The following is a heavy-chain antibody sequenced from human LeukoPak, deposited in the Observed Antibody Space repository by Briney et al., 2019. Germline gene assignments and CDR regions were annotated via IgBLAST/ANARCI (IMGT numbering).Heavy chain of an antibody. CDR3: ARDNGMGAAGTRYFQH. CDR1: GGTFSSYA. J-gene: IGHJ1*01. D-gene: IGHD6-13*01. Sequence: SVKVSCKASGGTFSSYAISWVRQAPGQGLEWMGGIIPIFGTTNYAQKFQGRVTITADESTSTAYMELSSLRSEDTAVYYCARDNGMGAAGTRYFQHWGQGTLVTVSS. CDR2: IIPIFGTT. V-gene: IGHV1-69*13.